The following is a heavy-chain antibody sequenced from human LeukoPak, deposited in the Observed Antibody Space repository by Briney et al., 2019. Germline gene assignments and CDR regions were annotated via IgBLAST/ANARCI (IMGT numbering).Heavy chain of an antibody. CDR3: AKVSDYSNYYYMDV. CDR2: ISGSGGST. Sequence: GGSLRLYCAASGFTFADYAMSWVRQAPGKGLEWVSGISGSGGSTYYADSVKGRFTVSRDNFKNTLFLQVNSLRAEDTAVYYCAKVSDYSNYYYMDVWGKGTTVTVSS. J-gene: IGHJ6*03. V-gene: IGHV3-23*01. CDR1: GFTFADYA.